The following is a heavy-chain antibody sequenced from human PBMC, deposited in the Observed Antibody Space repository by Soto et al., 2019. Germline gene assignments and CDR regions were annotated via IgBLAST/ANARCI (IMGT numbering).Heavy chain of an antibody. D-gene: IGHD2-21*01. J-gene: IGHJ6*04. Sequence: EVQLVESGGGLVQPGGSLRLSCEASGFTFSNYWMNWVRQAPGKGLEWVANIKQDGSEEYYVDSVKGRFTISRDNAKSSLHLQMNSLRAEDTAVYYCECGRPDVDLDVWGRGTTVTVSS. CDR2: IKQDGSEE. CDR3: ECGRPDVDLDV. V-gene: IGHV3-7*01. CDR1: GFTFSNYW.